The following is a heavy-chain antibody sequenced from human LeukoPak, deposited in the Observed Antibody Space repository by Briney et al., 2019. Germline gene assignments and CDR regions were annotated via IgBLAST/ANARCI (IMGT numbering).Heavy chain of an antibody. J-gene: IGHJ4*02. V-gene: IGHV3-23*01. CDR3: AKSWCETICYGIYD. CDR2: ISGSGGST. Sequence: GGSLRLSCAASGFTFSSYAMSWVRQAPGKWLEWVSAISGSGGSTYYADSVKGRFTISRDNSKNTLYLQMNSLRADDTAVYYCAKSWCETICYGIYDWGQGTLVTVS. D-gene: IGHD2-2*01. CDR1: GFTFSSYA.